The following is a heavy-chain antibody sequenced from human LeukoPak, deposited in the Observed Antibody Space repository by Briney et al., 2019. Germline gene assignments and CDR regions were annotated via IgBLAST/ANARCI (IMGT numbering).Heavy chain of an antibody. V-gene: IGHV3-21*01. CDR3: ARYPGSSSWYYFDS. J-gene: IGHJ4*02. D-gene: IGHD6-13*01. CDR1: GFTFSTYS. CDR2: ISVSSTYI. Sequence: GGSLRLSCAASGFTFSTYSMNWVRQAPGKGLEWVSSISVSSTYIYYVDSVKGRFTISRDDAKNSLYLQMTSLRAEDTAVYYCARYPGSSSWYYFDSWGPGTLVTVSS.